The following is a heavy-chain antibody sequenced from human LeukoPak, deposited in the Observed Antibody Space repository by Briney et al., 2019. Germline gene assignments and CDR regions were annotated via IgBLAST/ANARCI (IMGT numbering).Heavy chain of an antibody. CDR2: IYPGDSDT. V-gene: IGHV5-51*01. J-gene: IGHJ3*02. CDR1: GYSFTSYW. D-gene: IGHD2-2*01. CDR3: ARHRGLGYCSSTSCYADAFDI. Sequence: GESLKISCKGSGYSFTSYWIGWVRQMPGKGLERMGIIYPGDSDTRYSPSFQGQVTISADKSISTAYLQWISLKASDTAMYYCARHRGLGYCSSTSCYADAFDIWGQGTMVTVSS.